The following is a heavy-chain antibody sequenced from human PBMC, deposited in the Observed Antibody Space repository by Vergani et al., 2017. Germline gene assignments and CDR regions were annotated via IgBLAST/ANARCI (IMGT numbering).Heavy chain of an antibody. Sequence: QVQLVQSGAAVKKPGASVKVSCKASGYTFPSYYLHWVRQAPGQGLAWMGIINPSGGSTSYAQKFQGRVTMTRDTSTSTVYMELSSLRSEDTAVYYCAGEGGVAQRYYDFWTWVYWGQGTLVTVSS. CDR3: AGEGGVAQRYYDFWTWVY. V-gene: IGHV1-46*01. J-gene: IGHJ4*02. CDR1: GYTFPSYY. D-gene: IGHD3-3*01. CDR2: INPSGGST.